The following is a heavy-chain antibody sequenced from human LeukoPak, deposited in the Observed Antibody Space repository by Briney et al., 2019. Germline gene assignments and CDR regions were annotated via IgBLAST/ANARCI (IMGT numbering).Heavy chain of an antibody. D-gene: IGHD1-26*01. V-gene: IGHV4-4*09. J-gene: IGHJ4*02. CDR2: VYAAGAT. CDR1: GDSLYPHY. CDR3: AREILGGRPGRFDS. Sequence: PSETLSLTCSVSGDSLYPHYWNWIRQPPGKGLEWPGSVYAAGATNYSPSLKSRVTIFVDTSKNQFSLRLTSATAADTAVYYCAREILGGRPGRFDSWGQGILVTVSS.